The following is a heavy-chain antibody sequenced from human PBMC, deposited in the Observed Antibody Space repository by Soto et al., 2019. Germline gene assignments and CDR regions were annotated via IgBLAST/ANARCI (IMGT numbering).Heavy chain of an antibody. CDR1: GYTFTSYG. CDR2: ISAYNGNT. D-gene: IGHD1-26*01. Sequence: ASVKVCCKASGYTFTSYGISWVRQAPGQGLEWMGWISAYNGNTNYAQKLQGRVTMTTDTSTSTAYMELRSLRSDDTAVYHCARDRDSGSYYGPKAAFDIWGQGTMVT. J-gene: IGHJ3*02. CDR3: ARDRDSGSYYGPKAAFDI. V-gene: IGHV1-18*01.